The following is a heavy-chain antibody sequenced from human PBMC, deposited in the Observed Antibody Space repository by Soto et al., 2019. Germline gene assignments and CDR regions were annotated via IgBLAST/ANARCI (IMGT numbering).Heavy chain of an antibody. V-gene: IGHV4-59*12. D-gene: IGHD3-10*01. Sequence: SETLSLTCTVSGDSISSYYWSWIRQPPGKGLEWIGYIYHSGSTTYNPSLKSRVTVSVDTSKNQLSLKLTSVTAADTAVYYCAREEDYYGSGSYYNKYNWFDPWGQGTLVTVSA. J-gene: IGHJ5*02. CDR3: AREEDYYGSGSYYNKYNWFDP. CDR1: GDSISSYY. CDR2: IYHSGST.